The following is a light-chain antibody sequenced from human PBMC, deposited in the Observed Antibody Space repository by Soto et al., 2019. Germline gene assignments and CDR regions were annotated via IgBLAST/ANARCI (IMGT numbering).Light chain of an antibody. CDR2: GAS. Sequence: EIVLTQSPGTLSLSPGERATLSCRASQSVGSSYLAWYQQKPGQAPRLLIYGASSRATGTPDRFSGSGSGTDFTLTISRLEPEDFAVYYGQQYGSSPQTFGQGTKVEIK. CDR1: QSVGSSY. CDR3: QQYGSSPQT. J-gene: IGKJ1*01. V-gene: IGKV3-20*01.